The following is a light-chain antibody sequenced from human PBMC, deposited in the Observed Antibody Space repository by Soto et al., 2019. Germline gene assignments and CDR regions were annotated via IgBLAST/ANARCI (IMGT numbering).Light chain of an antibody. J-gene: IGKJ4*01. Sequence: EIVLTQSPATLSLSPGERATLSCGANQSVSGRDLAWYQQKPGLAPRLLIYDASTRATGIPDRFSGSGSGTDFTLTISRLEPEDFAVYYCNQYDNSPFTFGGGTKVEIK. CDR1: QSVSGRD. CDR2: DAS. V-gene: IGKV3D-20*01. CDR3: NQYDNSPFT.